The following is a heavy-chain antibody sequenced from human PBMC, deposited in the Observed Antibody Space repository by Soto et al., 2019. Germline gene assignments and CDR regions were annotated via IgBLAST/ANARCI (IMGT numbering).Heavy chain of an antibody. CDR3: ARDLTREGDYYDRSGYYLDY. V-gene: IGHV1-46*01. J-gene: IGHJ4*02. Sequence: GASVKVSCKAFGYTFTRYYMHWVRQAPGQGLEWMGIINPSDDATSYAEKFQGRLTMTKDTSTSTVYMEMSSLRSEDTAVYYCARDLTREGDYYDRSGYYLDYWGQGTLVTVSS. D-gene: IGHD3-22*01. CDR2: INPSDDAT. CDR1: GYTFTRYY.